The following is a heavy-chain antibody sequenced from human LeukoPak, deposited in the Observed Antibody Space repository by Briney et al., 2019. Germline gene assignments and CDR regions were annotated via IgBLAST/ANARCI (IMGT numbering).Heavy chain of an antibody. D-gene: IGHD3-3*01. J-gene: IGHJ4*02. Sequence: GASVRVSCKASGYTFTSYDINWVRQATGQGLEWMGWMNPNSGNTGYAQKFQGRVTITRNTSISTAYMELSSLRFEDTAVYYCARRGIWSGYFSFDYRGQGTLVTVSS. CDR3: ARRGIWSGYFSFDY. CDR2: MNPNSGNT. V-gene: IGHV1-8*03. CDR1: GYTFTSYD.